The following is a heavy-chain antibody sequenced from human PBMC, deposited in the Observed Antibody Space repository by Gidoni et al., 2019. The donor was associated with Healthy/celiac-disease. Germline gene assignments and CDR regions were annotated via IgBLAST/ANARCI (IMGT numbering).Heavy chain of an antibody. D-gene: IGHD6-13*01. J-gene: IGHJ6*03. CDR2: ILYRGST. CDR3: ARTFIATEGYYYYDYMDV. CDR1: GGSISSSY. V-gene: IGHV4-59*01. Sequence: QVQLQESGPGLVKPSETLSLTSTVSGGSISSSYWSWIRQPPGKGLEWIGYILYRGSTNYNPSLKSRVTMSVGTSKNQFSLKLSSVTAADTAVYYCARTFIATEGYYYYDYMDVWGKGTTVTVSS.